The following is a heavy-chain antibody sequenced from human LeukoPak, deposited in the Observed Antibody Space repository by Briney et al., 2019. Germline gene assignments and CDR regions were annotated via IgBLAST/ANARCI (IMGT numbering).Heavy chain of an antibody. J-gene: IGHJ5*01. V-gene: IGHV1-46*01. CDR3: TRDESGTRRGWFEY. CDR1: GYTFTSYY. CDR2: INPSGGST. Sequence: ASVKVSCKASGYTFTSYYMHWVRQAPGQGLEWMGIINPSGGSTSYAQKFQGRVTMTRDTSTSTVHMELSSLRSDDTAVYYCTRDESGTRRGWFEYWGQGTLVTVSS.